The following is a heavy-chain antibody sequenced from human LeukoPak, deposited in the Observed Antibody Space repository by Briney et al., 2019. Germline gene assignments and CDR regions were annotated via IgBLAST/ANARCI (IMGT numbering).Heavy chain of an antibody. Sequence: SETLSLTCTVSGVSISSSSYYWGWIRQPSGKGLEWVGHIYYTGSTYYNPSLKSRVTISVDTSNNQFSLKLSSVTAADTAVYYCASLYYYDSSGYYTDAFDIWGQGTMVTVSS. V-gene: IGHV4-39*01. D-gene: IGHD3-22*01. CDR2: IYYTGST. J-gene: IGHJ3*02. CDR1: GVSISSSSYY. CDR3: ASLYYYDSSGYYTDAFDI.